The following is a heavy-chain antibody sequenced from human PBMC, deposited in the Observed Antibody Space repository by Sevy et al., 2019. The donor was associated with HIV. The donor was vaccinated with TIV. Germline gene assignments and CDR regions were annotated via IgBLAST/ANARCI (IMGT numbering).Heavy chain of an antibody. CDR1: GFTVSSNY. CDR2: IYSGGSK. Sequence: GGSLRLSCAASGFTVSSNYMSWVRQAPGKGLEWVSVIYSGGSKYYEDTVKGRFTISRDNSKNTLYLQMNSLRAEDTAVYYCAREGGRGRYYYYYGMDVWGQGTTVTVSS. CDR3: AREGGRGRYYYYYGMDV. V-gene: IGHV3-53*01. J-gene: IGHJ6*02.